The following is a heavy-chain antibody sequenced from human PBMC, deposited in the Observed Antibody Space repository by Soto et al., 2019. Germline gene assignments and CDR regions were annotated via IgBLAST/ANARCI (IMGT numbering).Heavy chain of an antibody. CDR2: INAGNGNT. CDR1: GYTFTSYA. D-gene: IGHD1-1*01. J-gene: IGHJ4*02. V-gene: IGHV1-3*01. CDR3: ARERRLRTDYYFDY. Sequence: QVQLVQSGAEVKKPGASVKVSCKASGYTFTSYAMHWVRQAPGQRLEWMGWINAGNGNTKYSQKFQGRVTITRDTSASTAYMELSSLRSEDTAVYYCARERRLRTDYYFDYWGQGTLVTVSS.